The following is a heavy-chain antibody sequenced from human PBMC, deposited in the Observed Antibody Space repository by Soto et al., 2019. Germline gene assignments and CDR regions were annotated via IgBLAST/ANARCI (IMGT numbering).Heavy chain of an antibody. J-gene: IGHJ6*02. V-gene: IGHV3-30-3*01. CDR2: ISYDGSNK. D-gene: IGHD2-2*01. CDR1: GFTFSSYA. Sequence: RRLSCAASGFTFSSYAMHWVRQAPGKGLEWVAVISYDGSNKYYADSVKGRFTISRDNSKNTLYLQMNSLRAEDTAVYYCARVVAPGGIVVVPGGMDVWGQGTTVTVSS. CDR3: ARVVAPGGIVVVPGGMDV.